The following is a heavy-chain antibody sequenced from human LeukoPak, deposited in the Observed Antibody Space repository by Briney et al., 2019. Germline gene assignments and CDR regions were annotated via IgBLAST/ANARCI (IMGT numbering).Heavy chain of an antibody. Sequence: ASVKVSCKASGYTFSSYDIIWVRQATGQGLEWMGWMNPNSGNTGYAQKFQGRVTITRNTSISTAYMELSSLRSEDTAVYYCARVSGSYSGFDYWGQGTLVTVSS. CDR2: MNPNSGNT. CDR1: GYTFSSYD. V-gene: IGHV1-8*03. D-gene: IGHD1-26*01. CDR3: ARVSGSYSGFDY. J-gene: IGHJ4*02.